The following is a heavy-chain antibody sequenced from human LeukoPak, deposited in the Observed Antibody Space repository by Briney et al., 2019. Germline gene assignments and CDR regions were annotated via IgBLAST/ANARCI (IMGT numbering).Heavy chain of an antibody. CDR3: ARQDYCDFYFDY. V-gene: IGHV4-38-2*01. Sequence: KPSETLSLTCAVSGYSISSGYYWVWIRPPPGQGLECIGSIHHGGSTYYNSSLKSRVTISVDTSKNQFSLKLSSVTAADTAVYYCARQDYCDFYFDYWGQGTLVTVPS. CDR2: IHHGGST. CDR1: GYSISSGYY. J-gene: IGHJ4*02. D-gene: IGHD3-22*01.